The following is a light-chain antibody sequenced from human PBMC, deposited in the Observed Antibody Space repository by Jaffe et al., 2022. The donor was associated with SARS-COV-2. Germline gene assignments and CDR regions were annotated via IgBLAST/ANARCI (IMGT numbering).Light chain of an antibody. CDR1: QSIASY. Sequence: DIQMTQSPSSLSASVGDRVTITCRAGQSIASYLNWYQQKPGKAPKLLIYAASSLQSGVPSRFSGSGSGTDFALTISSLQPEDFATYYCQQTYSTPTFGQGTNLEIK. V-gene: IGKV1-39*01. CDR3: QQTYSTPT. J-gene: IGKJ2*01. CDR2: AAS.